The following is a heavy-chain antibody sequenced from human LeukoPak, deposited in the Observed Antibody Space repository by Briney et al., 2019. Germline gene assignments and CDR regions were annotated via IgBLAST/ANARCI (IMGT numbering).Heavy chain of an antibody. J-gene: IGHJ4*02. CDR3: AKPPAHYDILTGHLYYFDY. CDR2: IRYDGSNK. Sequence: RTGGSLRLSCAASGFTFSSYGMHWVRQAPGKGLEWVAFIRYDGSNKYYADSVKGRFTISRDNSKNTLYLQMNSPRAEDTAVYYCAKPPAHYDILTGHLYYFDYWGQGTLVTVSS. CDR1: GFTFSSYG. D-gene: IGHD3-9*01. V-gene: IGHV3-30*02.